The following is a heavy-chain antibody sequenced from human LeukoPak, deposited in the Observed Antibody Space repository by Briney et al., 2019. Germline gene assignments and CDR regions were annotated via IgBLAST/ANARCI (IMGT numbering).Heavy chain of an antibody. V-gene: IGHV4-31*03. J-gene: IGHJ3*02. CDR1: GGSTSSGGYY. CDR2: IYYSGST. Sequence: SETLSLTCTVSGGSTSSGGYYWSWIRQHPGKGLEWIGYIYYSGSTYYNPSLKSRVTISVDTSKNQFSLKLSSVTAADTAVYYCARRSHYYDSSGYYYNHDAFDIWGQGTMVTVSS. CDR3: ARRSHYYDSSGYYYNHDAFDI. D-gene: IGHD3-22*01.